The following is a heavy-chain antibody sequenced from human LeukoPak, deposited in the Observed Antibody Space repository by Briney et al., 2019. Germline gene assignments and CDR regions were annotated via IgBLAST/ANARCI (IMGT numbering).Heavy chain of an antibody. J-gene: IGHJ6*03. CDR3: ARTGIEPEAYYDSSASPYYYYYDMDV. CDR1: GGTFSSYA. Sequence: SVKVSCKASGGTFSSYAISWVRQAPGQGLEWMGRIIPIFGTANYAQKFQGRVTITADKSTSTAYMELSSLRSEDTAVYYCARTGIEPEAYYDSSASPYYYYYDMDVWGKGTTVTVSS. D-gene: IGHD3-22*01. V-gene: IGHV1-69*06. CDR2: IIPIFGTA.